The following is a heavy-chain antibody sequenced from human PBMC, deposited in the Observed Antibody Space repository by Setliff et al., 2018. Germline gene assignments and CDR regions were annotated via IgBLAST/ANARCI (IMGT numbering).Heavy chain of an antibody. D-gene: IGHD2-2*02. CDR3: ARDRQYCSSTSCYTSYFYYYAMDI. V-gene: IGHV4-34*01. Sequence: SETLSLTCGGYGGSISDYYWSWIRQPPGKGLEWIGEINHSGSTNYNPSLKSRVTISLDTSTNQVSLKLSSVTAADTAVYYCARDRQYCSSTSCYTSYFYYYAMDIWG. J-gene: IGHJ6*01. CDR2: INHSGST. CDR1: GGSISDYY.